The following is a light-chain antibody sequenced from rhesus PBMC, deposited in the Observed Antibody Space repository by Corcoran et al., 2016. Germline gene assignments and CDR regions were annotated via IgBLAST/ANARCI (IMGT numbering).Light chain of an antibody. Sequence: DIQLTQSPSSLSASVGDRVTITCRASQGISSYLAWYQQKSGKALKILIYDASNLQSGVPSRFSGSGSGTEFTRTISSLQPEDFATYYCQQRNSYPYSFGQGTKVEIK. CDR2: DAS. V-gene: IGKV1-38*01. J-gene: IGKJ2*01. CDR3: QQRNSYPYS. CDR1: QGISSY.